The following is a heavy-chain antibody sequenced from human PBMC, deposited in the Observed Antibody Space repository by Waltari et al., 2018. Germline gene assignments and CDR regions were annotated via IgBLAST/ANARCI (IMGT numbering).Heavy chain of an antibody. CDR3: ARVGDYHGSGRFGLDV. CDR2: INLDGSN. Sequence: QVQLQQWGAGLLKPSETLSLTCAVYDGSFSGYFRRWIRQSPGKGLEWIGQINLDGSNIYNPSLKSRVAMSVDTLKSQISLRLTSVTAADAAVYYCARVGDYHGSGRFGLDVWGQGTRVTVSS. V-gene: IGHV4-34*01. D-gene: IGHD3-10*01. CDR1: DGSFSGYF. J-gene: IGHJ6*02.